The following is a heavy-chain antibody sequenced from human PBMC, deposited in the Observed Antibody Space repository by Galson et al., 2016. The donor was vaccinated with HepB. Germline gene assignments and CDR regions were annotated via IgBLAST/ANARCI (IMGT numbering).Heavy chain of an antibody. Sequence: SLRLSCAASGFTFSSYFMDWVRQAPGKGLEWVSSISSSSNYIYYADSVKGRFTISRDNAKNSLYLQMKSLRAEHTAVYYWARGGAKWTNWYFDLWGRGTLVTVSS. D-gene: IGHD1-26*01. J-gene: IGHJ2*01. CDR2: ISSSSNYI. V-gene: IGHV3-21*01. CDR3: ARGGAKWTNWYFDL. CDR1: GFTFSSYF.